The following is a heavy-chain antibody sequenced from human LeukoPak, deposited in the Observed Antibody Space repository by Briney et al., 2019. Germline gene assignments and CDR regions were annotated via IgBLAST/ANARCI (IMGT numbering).Heavy chain of an antibody. J-gene: IGHJ4*02. CDR3: ARVDTAMAGDY. Sequence: PSETLSLTSTVSGGSVSSGSYYWSWIRQPPGKGLEWIGYIYYSGSTNYNPSLKSRVTISVDTSKNQFSLKLSSVTAADTAVYYCARVDTAMAGDYWGQGTLVTVSS. V-gene: IGHV4-61*01. CDR2: IYYSGST. CDR1: GGSVSSGSYY. D-gene: IGHD5-18*01.